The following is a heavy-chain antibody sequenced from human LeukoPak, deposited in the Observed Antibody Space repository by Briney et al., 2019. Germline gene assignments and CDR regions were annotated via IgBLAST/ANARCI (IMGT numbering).Heavy chain of an antibody. D-gene: IGHD2-15*01. J-gene: IGHJ4*02. V-gene: IGHV4-59*01. CDR3: ATHPPRYCTGGSCSDY. CDR2: FHYSGST. CDR1: DGSISSFY. Sequence: SETLSLTCTVSDGSISSFYWSWIRQPPGKGLEWIGYFHYSGSTNYNPSLKSRVTISVDTSKNQIFLKLSSVTAADTAVYYCATHPPRYCTGGSCSDYWGQGTLVTVSS.